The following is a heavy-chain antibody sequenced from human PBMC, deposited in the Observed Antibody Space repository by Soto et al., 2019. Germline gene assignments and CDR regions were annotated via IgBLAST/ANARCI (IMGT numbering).Heavy chain of an antibody. Sequence: PSETLSLTCTVSGSSISDEYHWTWIRQSPAKGLEWIGYISYTGTTYYNPSLKSRVTISGDTSKNQLSLSLRSVTAADTAIYFCVRDLNGSGDYWGQGTLVTVSS. V-gene: IGHV4-30-4*02. J-gene: IGHJ4*02. CDR3: VRDLNGSGDY. D-gene: IGHD3-10*01. CDR2: ISYTGTT. CDR1: GSSISDEYH.